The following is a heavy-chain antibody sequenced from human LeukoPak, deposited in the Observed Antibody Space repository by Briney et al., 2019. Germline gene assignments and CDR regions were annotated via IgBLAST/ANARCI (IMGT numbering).Heavy chain of an antibody. J-gene: IGHJ4*02. D-gene: IGHD3-10*01. Sequence: SETLSLTCTVSGGSISSSDHYWGWIRQPPGKGLEWIGSIYYSGSTYYNPSLKSRVTISVDTSKNQFSLKLSSVTAADTAVYYCARDTGSLWFGVDYWGQGTLVTVSS. CDR2: IYYSGST. CDR1: GGSISSSDHY. CDR3: ARDTGSLWFGVDY. V-gene: IGHV4-39*07.